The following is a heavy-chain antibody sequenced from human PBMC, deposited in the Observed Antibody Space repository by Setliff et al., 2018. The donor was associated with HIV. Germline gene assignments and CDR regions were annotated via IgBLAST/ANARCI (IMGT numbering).Heavy chain of an antibody. J-gene: IGHJ2*01. V-gene: IGHV4-39*01. CDR1: GGPMRSSSYY. Sequence: SETLSLTCSVSGGPMRSSSYYWGWIRQPLGKGLEWIGSIYYTGSTYSNPSLKSRLTISEDASKSQFSLTLGSVTAADTAVYYCARRLAIGHWYFDIWGRGTLVTVS. CDR3: ARRLAIGHWYFDI. CDR2: IYYTGST.